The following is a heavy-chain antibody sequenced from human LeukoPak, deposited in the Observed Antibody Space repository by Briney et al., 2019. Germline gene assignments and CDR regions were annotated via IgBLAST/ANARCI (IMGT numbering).Heavy chain of an antibody. CDR1: GFTVSSNY. Sequence: GGSLRLSCAASGFTVSSNYMSWVRQAPGKGLEWVSVIYSGGSTYYADSVKGRFTISRDNSKNTLYLQMNSLRAEDTAVYYCARVLSSSWYGKWFDPWGQGTLDTVSS. CDR2: IYSGGST. J-gene: IGHJ5*02. D-gene: IGHD6-13*01. CDR3: ARVLSSSWYGKWFDP. V-gene: IGHV3-53*01.